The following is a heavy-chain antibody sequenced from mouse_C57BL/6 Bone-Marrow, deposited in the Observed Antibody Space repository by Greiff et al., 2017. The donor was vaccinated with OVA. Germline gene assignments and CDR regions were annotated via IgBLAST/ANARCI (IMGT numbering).Heavy chain of an antibody. CDR1: GYTFTSYW. D-gene: IGHD2-2*01. V-gene: IGHV1-5*01. J-gene: IGHJ3*01. CDR3: TRRGGLWLRREGFAY. CDR2: IYPGNSDT. Sequence: EVQLQQSGTVLARPGASVKMSCKTSGYTFTSYWMHWVKQRPGQGLEWIGAIYPGNSDTSYNQKFKGKAKLTAVTSASTAYMELSSLTNEDSAVYYCTRRGGLWLRREGFAYWGQGTLVTVSA.